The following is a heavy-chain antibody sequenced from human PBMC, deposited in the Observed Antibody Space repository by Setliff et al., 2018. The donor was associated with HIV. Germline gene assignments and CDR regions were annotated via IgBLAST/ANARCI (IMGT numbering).Heavy chain of an antibody. Sequence: PSETLSLTCAVYGGSFSGYHWSWIRQPPGKGLEWIGEIDYSGSPNYNPSLKSRVTISIDTSKKQFSLRLTSVTAADTAVYYCARVAPYSYGSFESWGQGTLVTVSS. CDR1: GGSFSGYH. CDR2: IDYSGSP. J-gene: IGHJ4*02. D-gene: IGHD5-18*01. CDR3: ARVAPYSYGSFES. V-gene: IGHV4-34*01.